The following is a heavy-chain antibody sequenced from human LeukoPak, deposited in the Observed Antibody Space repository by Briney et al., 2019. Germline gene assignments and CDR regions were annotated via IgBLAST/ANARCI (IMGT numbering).Heavy chain of an antibody. Sequence: ASVKVSCKASGYTFTGYYMHWVRQAPGQGLEWMGWINPSSGGTNYAQKFQGRVTMTRDTSISTAYMELSRLRSDDTAVYYCARDGSGSYPKDYWGQGTLVTVSS. V-gene: IGHV1-2*02. CDR1: GYTFTGYY. D-gene: IGHD3-10*01. CDR3: ARDGSGSYPKDY. CDR2: INPSSGGT. J-gene: IGHJ4*02.